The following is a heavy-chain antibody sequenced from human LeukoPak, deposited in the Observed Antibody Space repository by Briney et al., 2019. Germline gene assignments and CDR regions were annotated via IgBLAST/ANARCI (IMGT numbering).Heavy chain of an antibody. J-gene: IGHJ4*02. CDR3: ARVMYSSPFYIDY. CDR1: GYSISSGYF. V-gene: IGHV4-38-2*02. Sequence: SETLSLTCTVSGYSISSGYFWGWIRQPPGKGLESIGTVSYSGSTYYNPSLKSRVTISVDTSKNQFSLKLTSVTAADTAVYYCARVMYSSPFYIDYWGQGTLVTVSS. CDR2: VSYSGST. D-gene: IGHD6-19*01.